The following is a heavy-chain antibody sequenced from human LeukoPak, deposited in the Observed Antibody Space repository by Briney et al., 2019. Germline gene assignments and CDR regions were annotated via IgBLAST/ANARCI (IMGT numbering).Heavy chain of an antibody. CDR2: ISWNSGSI. V-gene: IGHV3-9*01. Sequence: PGGFLRLSCAASGFTFDDYAMHWVRQAPGKGLEWVSGISWNSGSIGYADSVKGRFTISRDNAKNSLYLQMNSLRAEDTALYYCAKDIRGAVAAGLDYWGQGTLVTVSS. J-gene: IGHJ4*02. CDR1: GFTFDDYA. D-gene: IGHD6-19*01. CDR3: AKDIRGAVAAGLDY.